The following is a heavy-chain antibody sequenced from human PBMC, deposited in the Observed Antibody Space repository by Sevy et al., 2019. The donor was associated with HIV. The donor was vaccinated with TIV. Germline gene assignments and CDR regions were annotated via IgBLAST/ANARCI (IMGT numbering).Heavy chain of an antibody. D-gene: IGHD6-19*01. Sequence: GGSLRLSCAASGFTFSSYEMSWVRQAPGKGLEWVSYISNSGTTIYYSDSVKGRFTISRDNARNSLYLQMNSLRAEDTAVYYCANAIAVAGTRDAFDIWGQGTMVTVSS. J-gene: IGHJ3*02. V-gene: IGHV3-48*03. CDR1: GFTFSSYE. CDR2: ISNSGTTI. CDR3: ANAIAVAGTRDAFDI.